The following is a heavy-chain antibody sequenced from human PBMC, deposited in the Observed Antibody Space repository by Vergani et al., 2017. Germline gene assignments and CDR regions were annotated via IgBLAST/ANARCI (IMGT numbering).Heavy chain of an antibody. CDR1: GYSFSSYW. Sequence: EVQLVPSGAEVKTPGESLKISCKGSGYSFSSYWIGWVRQLPGKGLEWMGIIYPGDSDTRYSPSFEGQVTMSADKSISTAYLQWSSLKASDTAMYYCARQVATKQSDYWGQGTLVTVSS. J-gene: IGHJ4*02. D-gene: IGHD5-12*01. CDR2: IYPGDSDT. V-gene: IGHV5-51*01. CDR3: ARQVATKQSDY.